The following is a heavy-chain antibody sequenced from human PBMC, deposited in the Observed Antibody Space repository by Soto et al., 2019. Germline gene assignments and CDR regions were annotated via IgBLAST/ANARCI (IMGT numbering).Heavy chain of an antibody. CDR3: ARERRWEPLLY. D-gene: IGHD1-26*01. J-gene: IGHJ4*02. CDR1: GYTFSNYG. CDR2: VSAYNRNT. V-gene: IGHV1-18*01. Sequence: QVQLVQSGPEVKKPGAPVKVSCKGSGYTFSNYGVTWVRQAPGQGLERLGWVSAYNRNTDYAQKVEDRATMTIDTSTNTAYLELRGLTPDDTAVYYCARERRWEPLLYWGQGTL.